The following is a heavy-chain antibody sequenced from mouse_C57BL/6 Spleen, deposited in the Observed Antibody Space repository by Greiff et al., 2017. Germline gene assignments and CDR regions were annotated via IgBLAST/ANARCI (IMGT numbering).Heavy chain of an antibody. CDR2: IDPSDSYT. CDR3: YSAGYFDY. V-gene: IGHV1-69*01. J-gene: IGHJ2*01. CDR1: GYTFTSYW. D-gene: IGHD3-2*02. Sequence: QVQLQQSGTELVKPGASVKLSCKASGYTFTSYWMHWVKQRPGQGLEWIGEIDPSDSYTNYNQKFKGKSTLTVDKSSSTAYMQLSSLTSEDSAVYYCYSAGYFDYWGQGTTLTVSS.